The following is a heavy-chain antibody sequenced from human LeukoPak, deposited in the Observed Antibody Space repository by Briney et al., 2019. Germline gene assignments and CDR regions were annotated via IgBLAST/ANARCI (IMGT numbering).Heavy chain of an antibody. CDR2: IIPIFGTA. V-gene: IGHV1-69*05. Sequence: GASVKVSCKASGGTFSSYAISWVRQAPGQGLEWMGGIIPIFGTANYAQKFQGRVTITTDESTSTAYMELSSLRSEDTAVYYCARGPPWQQLVPKDGFYMDVWGKGTTATVSS. J-gene: IGHJ6*03. D-gene: IGHD6-13*01. CDR1: GGTFSSYA. CDR3: ARGPPWQQLVPKDGFYMDV.